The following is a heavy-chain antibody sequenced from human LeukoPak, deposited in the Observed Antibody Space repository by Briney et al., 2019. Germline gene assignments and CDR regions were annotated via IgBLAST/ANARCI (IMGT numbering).Heavy chain of an antibody. CDR2: IYYSGST. CDR1: GGSISSYY. CDR3: ARGMSCSHDYGDPPCAFDI. V-gene: IGHV4-59*01. Sequence: SETLSLTCTVSGGSISSYYWSWIRQPPGKGLEWIGYIYYSGSTNYNPSLKSRVTISVDTSKNQFSLKLSSVTAADTAVYYCARGMSCSHDYGDPPCAFDIWGQGTMVTVSS. D-gene: IGHD4-17*01. J-gene: IGHJ3*02.